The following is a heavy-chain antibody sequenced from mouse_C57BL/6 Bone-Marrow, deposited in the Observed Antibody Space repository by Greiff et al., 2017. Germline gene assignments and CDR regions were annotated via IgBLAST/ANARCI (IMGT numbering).Heavy chain of an antibody. D-gene: IGHD1-1*01. Sequence: QVQLQQPGAELVMPGASVKLSCKASGYTFTSYWMHWVKQRPGQGLEWIGEIDPSDSYTNYNQKFKGKSTLTVDKSSSTAYMQLSSLTSEDSAVYYCARRALYGSGDYWGQGTTLTVSS. J-gene: IGHJ2*01. CDR1: GYTFTSYW. V-gene: IGHV1-69*01. CDR3: ARRALYGSGDY. CDR2: IDPSDSYT.